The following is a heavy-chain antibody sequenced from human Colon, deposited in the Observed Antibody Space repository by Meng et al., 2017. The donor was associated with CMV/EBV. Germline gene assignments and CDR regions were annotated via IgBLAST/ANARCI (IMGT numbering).Heavy chain of an antibody. CDR2: INDDGSTT. Sequence: FSRYWMHWVRHVPGQGLVWVSHINDDGSTTSHADSVKGRFTISRDNAKNTLYLQMNSLRAEDTAVYYCARDVLGSCKGTSCYRLSPWGQGTLVTVSS. V-gene: IGHV3-74*01. J-gene: IGHJ5*02. D-gene: IGHD2-2*01. CDR3: ARDVLGSCKGTSCYRLSP. CDR1: FSRYW.